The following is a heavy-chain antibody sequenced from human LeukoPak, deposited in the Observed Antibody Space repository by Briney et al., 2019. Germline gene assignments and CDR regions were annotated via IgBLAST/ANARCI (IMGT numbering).Heavy chain of an antibody. Sequence: EPSETLSLTCAVYGGSFSGYYWSWIRQPPGKGLEWIGYIYYSGSTNYNPSLKSRVTISVDTSKNQFSLKLSSVTAADTAVYYCAREGSSGWFDYWGQGTLVTVSS. CDR2: IYYSGST. CDR3: AREGSSGWFDY. V-gene: IGHV4-59*01. CDR1: GGSFSGYY. J-gene: IGHJ4*02. D-gene: IGHD6-19*01.